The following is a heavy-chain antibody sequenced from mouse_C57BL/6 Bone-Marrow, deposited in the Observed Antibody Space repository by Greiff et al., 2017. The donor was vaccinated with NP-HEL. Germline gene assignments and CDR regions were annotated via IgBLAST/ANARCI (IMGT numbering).Heavy chain of an antibody. J-gene: IGHJ2*01. V-gene: IGHV1-18*01. D-gene: IGHD1-1*01. Sequence: EVQLQQSGPELVKPGASVKIPCKASGYTFTDYNMDWVKQSHGKSLEWIGDINPNNGGTIYNQKFKGKATLTVDKSSSTAYMELRSLTSEDTAVYYCARRGAILYYYGSSYPYYFDYWGQGTTLTVSS. CDR1: GYTFTDYN. CDR3: ARRGAILYYYGSSYPYYFDY. CDR2: INPNNGGT.